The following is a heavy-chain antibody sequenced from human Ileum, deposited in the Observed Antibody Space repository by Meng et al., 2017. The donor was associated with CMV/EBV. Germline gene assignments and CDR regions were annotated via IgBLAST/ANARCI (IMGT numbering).Heavy chain of an antibody. Sequence: GESLKISCAASGFTFSSYSMNWVRQAPGKGLEWVSSISSSSSYIYYADSVKGRFTISRDNAKNSLYLQMNSLRAEDTSVYYCARWGGEKSTSGFDYWGQGTLVTVSS. D-gene: IGHD2/OR15-2a*01. V-gene: IGHV3-21*01. CDR3: ARWGGEKSTSGFDY. J-gene: IGHJ4*02. CDR1: GFTFSSYS. CDR2: ISSSSSYI.